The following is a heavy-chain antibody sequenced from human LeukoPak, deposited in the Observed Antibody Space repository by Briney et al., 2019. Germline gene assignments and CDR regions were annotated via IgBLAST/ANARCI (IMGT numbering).Heavy chain of an antibody. V-gene: IGHV3-23*01. CDR2: ISGSGGST. J-gene: IGHJ3*02. Sequence: GGSLRLSCAASGFTFSSYGMSWVRQAPGKGLEWVSAISGSGGSTYYADSVKGRFTISRDDSKNTLYLQMNSLRAEDTAVYYCARGRGSGYYYYAFDIWGQGTMVTVSS. CDR1: GFTFSSYG. CDR3: ARGRGSGYYYYAFDI. D-gene: IGHD3-22*01.